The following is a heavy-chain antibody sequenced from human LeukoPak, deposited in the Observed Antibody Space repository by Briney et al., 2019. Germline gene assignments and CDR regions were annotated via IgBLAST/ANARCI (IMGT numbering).Heavy chain of an antibody. D-gene: IGHD1-1*01. CDR1: GFTFSSYR. CDR2: INIDGSGT. V-gene: IGHV3-74*01. CDR3: APRTGI. Sequence: GGSLRLSCEASGFTFSSYRMHWVRQAPGKGLVWVSRINIDGSGTSYAGSVKGRFTISRDNAKNTLFLQMNSLRAEDTAVYYCAPRTGIWGQGTMVTVSS. J-gene: IGHJ3*02.